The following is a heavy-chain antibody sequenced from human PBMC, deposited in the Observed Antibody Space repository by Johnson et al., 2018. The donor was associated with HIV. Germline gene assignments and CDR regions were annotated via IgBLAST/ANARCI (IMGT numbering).Heavy chain of an antibody. J-gene: IGHJ3*02. CDR2: IYSGGST. V-gene: IGHV3-66*01. D-gene: IGHD2-15*01. CDR3: ARSQVAATSEGAFDI. Sequence: VQLVESGGGLVQPGGSLRLSCEVSGFTFSNFAMSWVRQAPGKGLEWVSVIYSGGSTYYADSVKGRFTISRDNSKNTLYLQMNSLRAEDTAVYYCARSQVAATSEGAFDIWGQGTMVTVSS. CDR1: GFTFSNFA.